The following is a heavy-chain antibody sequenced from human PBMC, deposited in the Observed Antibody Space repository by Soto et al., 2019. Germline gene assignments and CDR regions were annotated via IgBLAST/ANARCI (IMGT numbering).Heavy chain of an antibody. CDR3: AKYSGYLDY. J-gene: IGHJ4*02. CDR2: VYHTGRT. Sequence: SETLSLTCTVSGGSFKSGSYSWSWIRQPPGKGLEWIGYVYHTGRTSYNPSLKSRVSISMDTSKNQFSLNLDSVTAADTAVYYCAKYSGYLDYWGQGTLVTVSS. D-gene: IGHD3-22*01. V-gene: IGHV4-61*01. CDR1: GGSFKSGSYS.